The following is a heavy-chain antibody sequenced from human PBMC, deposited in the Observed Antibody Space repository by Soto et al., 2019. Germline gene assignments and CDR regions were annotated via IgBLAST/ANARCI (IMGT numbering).Heavy chain of an antibody. D-gene: IGHD3-3*01. Sequence: QVQLVESGGGVVQPEGSLTLYCVSSGFTFTSFGLHWVRQAPGKGLQWVAFISYDGSNTYYRDSVKGRFTISRDNSRNTLYLQMNSLRPEDTAVYYCARGNYDFWSGYSHDAFDIWGQGTMVTVSS. J-gene: IGHJ3*02. CDR1: GFTFTSFG. V-gene: IGHV3-30-3*01. CDR2: ISYDGSNT. CDR3: ARGNYDFWSGYSHDAFDI.